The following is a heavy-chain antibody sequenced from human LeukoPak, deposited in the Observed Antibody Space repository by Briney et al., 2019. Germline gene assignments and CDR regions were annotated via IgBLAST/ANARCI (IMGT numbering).Heavy chain of an antibody. CDR2: ISAYNGNT. V-gene: IGHV1-18*04. CDR1: GYSFTSYW. J-gene: IGHJ5*02. D-gene: IGHD5-24*01. CDR3: ASRGGWLQLNH. Sequence: GESLKISCKGSGYSFTSYWIGWVRQMPGKGLEWMGWISAYNGNTNYAQKLQGRVTMTTDTSTSTAYMELRSLRSDDTAVYYCASRGGWLQLNHWGQGTLVTVSS.